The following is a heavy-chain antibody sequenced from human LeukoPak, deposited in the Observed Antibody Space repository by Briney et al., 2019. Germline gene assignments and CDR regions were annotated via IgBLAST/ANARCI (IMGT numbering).Heavy chain of an antibody. D-gene: IGHD5-18*01. V-gene: IGHV3-33*06. CDR1: GFVFSSYG. CDR2: EWYDGSKK. CDR3: VKGVDTAMVTGSYNWFDP. Sequence: GTSLRLSCAASGFVFSSYGMHWVRQAPGRGLEWVALEWYDGSKKYYSDSVKGRFTISRDNSNSTLYLQMDSLRDEDTAKYYCVKGVDTAMVTGSYNWFDPWGQGTLVTVSA. J-gene: IGHJ5*02.